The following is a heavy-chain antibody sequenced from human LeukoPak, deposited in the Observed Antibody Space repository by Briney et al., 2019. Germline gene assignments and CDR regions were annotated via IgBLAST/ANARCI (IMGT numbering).Heavy chain of an antibody. Sequence: GGSLRLSCAASGFTFSNAWMSWVRQAPGKGLEWVGRIKSKTDGGTTDYAAPVKGRFTISRDDSKNTLYLQMNSLNTEDTAVYYCTIDDSGRITIFGVVPQDGYWGQATLVTVSS. J-gene: IGHJ4*02. V-gene: IGHV3-15*01. CDR2: IKSKTDGGTT. CDR1: GFTFSNAW. CDR3: TIDDSGRITIFGVVPQDGY. D-gene: IGHD3-3*01.